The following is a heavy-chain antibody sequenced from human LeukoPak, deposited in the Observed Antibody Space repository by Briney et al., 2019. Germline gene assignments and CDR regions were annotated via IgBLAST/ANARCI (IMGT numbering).Heavy chain of an antibody. V-gene: IGHV4-34*01. CDR3: ARASSWYSAFDI. CDR1: GGSFSGYY. D-gene: IGHD6-13*01. Sequence: SETLSLTCAVYGGSFSGYYWSWIRQPPGKGLEWIGEINHSGSTNYNPSLQSRVTISVDTSKNQFSLKLSSVTAADTAVYYCARASSWYSAFDIWGQGTMVTVSS. CDR2: INHSGST. J-gene: IGHJ3*02.